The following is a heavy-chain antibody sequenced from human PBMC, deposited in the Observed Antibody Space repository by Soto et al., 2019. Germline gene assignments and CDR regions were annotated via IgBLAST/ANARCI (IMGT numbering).Heavy chain of an antibody. CDR1: EFTFGTYV. CDR3: AREMIPMIMGGMSARDV. CDR2: ISFDGSSQ. Sequence: QVQLVESGGGVVQPERSQRLSCAASEFTFGTYVMHWVRQAPGKGLEWVALISFDGSSQYYADSVKGRFTISRDNSRNTMYLQMNSLRPEDTAVYYCAREMIPMIMGGMSARDVWGHGTTVTVSS. D-gene: IGHD2-8*01. J-gene: IGHJ6*02. V-gene: IGHV3-30*04.